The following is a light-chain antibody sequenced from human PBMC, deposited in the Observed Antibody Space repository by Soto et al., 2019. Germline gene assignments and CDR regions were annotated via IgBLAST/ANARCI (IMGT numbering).Light chain of an antibody. Sequence: QSVLTQPASVSGSPGQSITISCTGTSSDVGGYNYVSWYQQHPGKAPKLMIYEVSNRPSGVSTRFSGSKSGKTASLTISGLQAEDAAQYYGILYTTNRTPYVFGTGTKVTVL. J-gene: IGLJ1*01. CDR1: SSDVGGYNY. CDR2: EVS. CDR3: ILYTTNRTPYV. V-gene: IGLV2-14*01.